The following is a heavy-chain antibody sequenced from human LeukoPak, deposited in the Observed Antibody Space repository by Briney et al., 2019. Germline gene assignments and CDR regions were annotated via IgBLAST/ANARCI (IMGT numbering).Heavy chain of an antibody. CDR1: GFTFSTYW. J-gene: IGHJ6*03. CDR2: INQDGSEK. Sequence: GGSLRLSCAASGFTFSTYWMSWVRQAPGKGLEWVANINQDGSEKYYVDSVKGRFTISRDNAKNSLYLQMNSLRAEDTAVYYCARRGQLLLNYYYYCMDVWGKGTTVTVSS. D-gene: IGHD3-10*01. CDR3: ARRGQLLLNYYYYCMDV. V-gene: IGHV3-7*01.